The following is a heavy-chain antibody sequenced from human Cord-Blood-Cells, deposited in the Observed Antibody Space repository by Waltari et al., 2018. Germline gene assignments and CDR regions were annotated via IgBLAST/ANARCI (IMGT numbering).Heavy chain of an antibody. D-gene: IGHD3-10*01. CDR2: IYYSGST. CDR1: GGSISSSSYY. CDR3: ASSFGSGSYYWYFDL. J-gene: IGHJ2*01. V-gene: IGHV4-39*01. Sequence: QLQLQESGPGLVKPSETLSLTCTVSGGSISSSSYYWGWIRQPPGKGLEWIGSIYYSGSTYYNPSLKSRVTISVDTSKNQFSLKLSSLTAADTAVYYCASSFGSGSYYWYFDLWGRGTLVTVSS.